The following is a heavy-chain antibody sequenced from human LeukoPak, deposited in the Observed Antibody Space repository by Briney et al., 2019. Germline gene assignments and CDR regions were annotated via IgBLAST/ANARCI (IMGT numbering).Heavy chain of an antibody. CDR1: GGSISRSAYY. Sequence: SETQSLTCTVSGGSISRSAYYWGWIRQPPGKGLEWIGTIYSTGTTYYSPSLKSRVTISVDTSKNHLSLKLRSATAADTAVYYCARHGPVSGYLSPFDLWGRGTLVTVSS. V-gene: IGHV4-39*01. CDR3: ARHGPVSGYLSPFDL. J-gene: IGHJ2*01. D-gene: IGHD3-22*01. CDR2: IYSTGTT.